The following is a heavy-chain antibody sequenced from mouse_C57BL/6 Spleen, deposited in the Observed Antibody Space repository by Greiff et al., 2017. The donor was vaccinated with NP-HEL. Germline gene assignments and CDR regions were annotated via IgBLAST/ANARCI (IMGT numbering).Heavy chain of an antibody. Sequence: VKLMESGPGLVAPSQRLSITCTVSGFSLTSYAISWVRQPPGKGLEWLGVIWTGGGTNYNSALKSRLSISKDNSKSQVFLKMNSLQTDDTARYYCARNYGIFYYYAMDYWGQGTSVTVSS. CDR3: ARNYGIFYYYAMDY. D-gene: IGHD2-1*01. V-gene: IGHV2-9-1*01. CDR2: IWTGGGT. J-gene: IGHJ4*01. CDR1: GFSLTSYA.